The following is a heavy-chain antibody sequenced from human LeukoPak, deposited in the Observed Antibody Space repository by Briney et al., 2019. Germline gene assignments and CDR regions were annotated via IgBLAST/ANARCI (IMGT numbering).Heavy chain of an antibody. CDR3: ARADDLVPSVH. CDR1: GGSISSSSYY. J-gene: IGHJ4*02. V-gene: IGHV4-39*07. CDR2: IYYSGST. D-gene: IGHD5/OR15-5a*01. Sequence: PSETLSLTCTVSGGSISSSSYYWGWIRQPPGKGLEWIGSIYYSGSTYYNPSLKSRVTISVDTSKNQFSLKLSSVTAADTAVYYCARADDLVPSVHWGQGTLVTVSS.